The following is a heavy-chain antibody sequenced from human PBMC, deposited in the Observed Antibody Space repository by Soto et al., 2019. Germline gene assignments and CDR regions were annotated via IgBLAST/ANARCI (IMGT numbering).Heavy chain of an antibody. CDR3: TRGWQLVS. V-gene: IGHV6-1*01. Sequence: QVQLQQSGPGLVKPSQTLSLTCAISGDSVSSNSAAWNWIRQSPSRGLEWLGRTYYRSKWYSEYASSGQMGISXNADTTKNQFSLHLNSVTPDDTAVYYCTRGWQLVSWGQGTLVTVSS. CDR1: GDSVSSNSAA. D-gene: IGHD2-15*01. J-gene: IGHJ5*01. CDR2: TYYRSKWYS.